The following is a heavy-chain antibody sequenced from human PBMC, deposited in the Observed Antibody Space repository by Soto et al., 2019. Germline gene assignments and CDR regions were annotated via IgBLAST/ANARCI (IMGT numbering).Heavy chain of an antibody. Sequence: GASVKVSCKASGYTFTSYYMHWVRQAPGQGLEWMGKINTSGGSTSYAQKFQGRVTMTRDTSTSTVYMELSSLRSEDTAVYYCATPFYYGSGSYSGPAYYYGMDVWGQGTTVTVSS. J-gene: IGHJ6*02. CDR1: GYTFTSYY. CDR2: INTSGGST. D-gene: IGHD3-10*01. V-gene: IGHV1-46*01. CDR3: ATPFYYGSGSYSGPAYYYGMDV.